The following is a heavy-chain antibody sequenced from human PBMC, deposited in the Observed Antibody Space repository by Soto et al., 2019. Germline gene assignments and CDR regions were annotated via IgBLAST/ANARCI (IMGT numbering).Heavy chain of an antibody. J-gene: IGHJ4*02. Sequence: PGGSLRLSCAASGFTFSRDAMSWVRQAPGKGLEWVSAISGSGGSTYYADSVKGRFTISRDNSKNTLYLQMNSLRAEDTAVYYCAKAPHVDTAMVHWGQGTLVTVSS. CDR1: GFTFSRDA. CDR2: ISGSGGST. D-gene: IGHD5-18*01. CDR3: AKAPHVDTAMVH. V-gene: IGHV3-23*01.